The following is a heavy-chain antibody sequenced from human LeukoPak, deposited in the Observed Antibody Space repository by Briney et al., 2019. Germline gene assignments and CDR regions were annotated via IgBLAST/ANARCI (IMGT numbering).Heavy chain of an antibody. Sequence: GGSLRLSCAASGFTFSSNAMHWVRQAPGKGLEWVASISSDGSSKYYADSVKGRFTISRDNSKNTLYLQMNSLRAEDTAVYFCARSYGDHGFDYWGQGTLVTVSS. J-gene: IGHJ4*02. V-gene: IGHV3-30*03. CDR1: GFTFSSNA. D-gene: IGHD4-17*01. CDR2: ISSDGSSK. CDR3: ARSYGDHGFDY.